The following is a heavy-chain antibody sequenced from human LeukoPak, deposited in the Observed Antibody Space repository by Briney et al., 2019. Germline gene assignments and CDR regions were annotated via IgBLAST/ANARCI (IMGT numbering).Heavy chain of an antibody. Sequence: GGSLRLSCTASGFTFGDYAMSWVRQAPGKGLEWVGFIRSKAYGGTTEYAASVKGRFTISRDDSKSIAYLQMNSLKTEDTAVYYCTRAPDYDFWSGYFDYWGQGTLVTVSS. CDR3: TRAPDYDFWSGYFDY. J-gene: IGHJ4*02. CDR2: IRSKAYGGTT. CDR1: GFTFGDYA. D-gene: IGHD3-3*01. V-gene: IGHV3-49*04.